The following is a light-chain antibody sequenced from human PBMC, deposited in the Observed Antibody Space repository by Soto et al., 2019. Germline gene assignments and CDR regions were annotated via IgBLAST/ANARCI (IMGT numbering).Light chain of an antibody. CDR2: GAS. V-gene: IGKV3-20*01. CDR1: QSVNNNY. CDR3: QQYGSSPFT. J-gene: IGKJ3*01. Sequence: EIVLTQSPGTLALSPGERATLSCRASQSVNNNYLTWYQQKRGQAPRLLIHGASSKATGIPDRFSGSGSGTDFTLTISRLEPEDFAVYYCQQYGSSPFTFGPGTRVGIK.